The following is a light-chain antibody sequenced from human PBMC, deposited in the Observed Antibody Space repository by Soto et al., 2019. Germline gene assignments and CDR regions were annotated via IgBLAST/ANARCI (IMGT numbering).Light chain of an antibody. CDR2: GAS. V-gene: IGKV3-20*01. J-gene: IGKJ5*01. CDR3: QQYDSSPIT. CDR1: QSVSSSY. Sequence: EIVLTQSPGTLSLSPGERATLSCRASQSVSSSYLAWYQQKPGQAPRLLIYGASSRATGIPDRFSGSGSGTVCTLTISRLEPEDFAVYYCQQYDSSPITFGQGTRLEIK.